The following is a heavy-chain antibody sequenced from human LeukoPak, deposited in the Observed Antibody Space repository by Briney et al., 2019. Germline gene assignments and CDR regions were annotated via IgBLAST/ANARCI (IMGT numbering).Heavy chain of an antibody. J-gene: IGHJ4*02. Sequence: SETLSLTCTVSGGSISSYYWSWIRQPAGKGLEWIGRIYTSGSTNYNPSLKSRVTMSVDTSKNQFSLKLSSVTAADTAGYYCARDRGTVTDEGRFDYWGQGTLVTVSS. CDR1: GGSISSYY. D-gene: IGHD4-17*01. V-gene: IGHV4-4*07. CDR3: ARDRGTVTDEGRFDY. CDR2: IYTSGST.